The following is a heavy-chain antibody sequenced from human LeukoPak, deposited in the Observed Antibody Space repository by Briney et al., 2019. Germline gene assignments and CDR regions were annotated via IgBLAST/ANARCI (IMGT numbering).Heavy chain of an antibody. CDR3: ASGTTDIVVVPATLRNYYFDY. CDR1: GGTFSSYE. CDR2: IIPMFGTA. V-gene: IGHV1-69*06. J-gene: IGHJ4*02. Sequence: SVKVSCKASGGTFSSYEISWVRRAPGQGLEWMGGIIPMFGTAKYAQKFQGRVTITADKSTSTAYMELSSLRSEDTAVYYCASGTTDIVVVPATLRNYYFDYWGQGTLVTVSS. D-gene: IGHD2-2*01.